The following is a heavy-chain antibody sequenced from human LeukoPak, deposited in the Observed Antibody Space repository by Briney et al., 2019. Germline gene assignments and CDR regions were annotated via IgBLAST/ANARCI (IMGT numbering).Heavy chain of an antibody. J-gene: IGHJ1*01. Sequence: SETLFLTCSVSGGFISSSSYYWGWIRQPPGKGLEWIGDIYYSGSSYYGPSLKSRVAISIDTSKNQFSLRLSPVTAADSATYYCARRRYYDSTGYLDWGQGTLVTVSS. CDR3: ARRRYYDSTGYLD. V-gene: IGHV4-39*01. D-gene: IGHD3-22*01. CDR1: GGFISSSSYY. CDR2: IYYSGSS.